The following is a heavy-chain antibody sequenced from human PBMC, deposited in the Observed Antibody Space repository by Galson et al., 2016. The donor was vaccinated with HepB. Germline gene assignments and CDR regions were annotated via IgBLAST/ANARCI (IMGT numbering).Heavy chain of an antibody. V-gene: IGHV3-74*01. CDR1: GFTLSNYW. Sequence: SLRLSCAASGFTLSNYWMHWVRQVPGKGLVWVSRITSDGSSTTYAEFVAGRFTISRDNAKNTMYLQMKRLRAEDTAVYYCARDRGASTPLDPWGQGTLVTVSS. CDR3: ARDRGASTPLDP. J-gene: IGHJ5*02. CDR2: ITSDGSST. D-gene: IGHD2-2*01.